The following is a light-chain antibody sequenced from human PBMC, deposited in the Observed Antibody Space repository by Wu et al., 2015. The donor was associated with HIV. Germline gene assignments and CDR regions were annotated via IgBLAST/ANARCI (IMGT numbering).Light chain of an antibody. CDR2: DAS. V-gene: IGKV3-15*01. CDR1: QSVSSN. CDR3: QQYNIWPPVT. Sequence: EIVMTQSPATLSVSPGERATLSCRASQSVSSNLAWYQQKPGQAPRLLIYDASNRATGVPARFSGSGSGTEFILTISSIQSEDSAVYYCQQYNIWPPVTFGQGTKVEIK. J-gene: IGKJ1*01.